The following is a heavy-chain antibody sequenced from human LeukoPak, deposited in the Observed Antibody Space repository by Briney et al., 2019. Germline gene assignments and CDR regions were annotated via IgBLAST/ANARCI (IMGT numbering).Heavy chain of an antibody. CDR3: ARRAPGVGAATYYFDY. Sequence: SETLSLTCTVSGGSVSSYYWSWIRQPPGKGLEWIGYIYYSGSTNYNPSLKSRVTIPVDTSKNQFSLKLSSVTAADTAVYYCARRAPGVGAATYYFDYWGQGTLVTVSS. D-gene: IGHD2-15*01. V-gene: IGHV4-59*02. J-gene: IGHJ4*02. CDR1: GGSVSSYY. CDR2: IYYSGST.